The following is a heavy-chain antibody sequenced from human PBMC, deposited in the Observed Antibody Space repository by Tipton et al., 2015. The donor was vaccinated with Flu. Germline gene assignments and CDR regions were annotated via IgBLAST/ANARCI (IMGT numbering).Heavy chain of an antibody. CDR1: GFTFNTYD. J-gene: IGHJ4*02. CDR3: GRPPEGY. V-gene: IGHV3-30*04. CDR2: VSFDGSKK. Sequence: SLRLSCATSGFTFNTYDMHWFRQAPGKGLEWVAVVSFDGSKKFFADSVKGRFTISRDNSKNILYLHMSSLRREDSANYYCGRPPEGYWGQGTPVTVSS.